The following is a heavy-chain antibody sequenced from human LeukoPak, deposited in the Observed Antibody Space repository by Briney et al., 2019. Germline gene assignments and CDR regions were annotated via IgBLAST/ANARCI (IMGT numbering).Heavy chain of an antibody. CDR2: INRDGSST. J-gene: IGHJ4*02. V-gene: IGHV3-74*01. CDR3: ARGPYDFWSGYKGTAYFDY. D-gene: IGHD3-3*01. CDR1: GFTFSSYW. Sequence: GGSLRLSCAASGFTFSSYWMHWVRQAPGKGLVWVSRINRDGSSTSYADSVKGRFTISRDNAKNTLYLQMNSLRAEDTAVYYCARGPYDFWSGYKGTAYFDYWGQGTLVTVSS.